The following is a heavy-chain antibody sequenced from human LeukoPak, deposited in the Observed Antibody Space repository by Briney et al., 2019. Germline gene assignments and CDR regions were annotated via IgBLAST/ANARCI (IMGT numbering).Heavy chain of an antibody. D-gene: IGHD5-24*01. Sequence: SETLSLTCTVSGGSISSYYWSWIRQPPGKGLEWIVYIYYSGSTNYNPSLKSRVTISVDTSKNQFSLKLSSVTAADTAVYYCARDQGRDGYNSFDYRGQGTLVTVSS. CDR3: ARDQGRDGYNSFDY. CDR1: GGSISSYY. CDR2: IYYSGST. V-gene: IGHV4-59*01. J-gene: IGHJ4*02.